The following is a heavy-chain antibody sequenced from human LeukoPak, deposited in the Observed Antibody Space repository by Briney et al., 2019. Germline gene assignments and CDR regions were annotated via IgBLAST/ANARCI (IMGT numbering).Heavy chain of an antibody. Sequence: PGGSLRLSXTASGFNFGDYNMNWVRQAPGKGLEWVGYIRAKTHDGTADYAASVKGRFTISRDDSKSIAYLQMTGLDSEDTAVYYCTRGQLYPYGPEFDFWGQGTLVTVSS. CDR2: IRAKTHDGTA. D-gene: IGHD3-10*01. CDR3: TRGQLYPYGPEFDF. V-gene: IGHV3-49*04. J-gene: IGHJ4*02. CDR1: GFNFGDYN.